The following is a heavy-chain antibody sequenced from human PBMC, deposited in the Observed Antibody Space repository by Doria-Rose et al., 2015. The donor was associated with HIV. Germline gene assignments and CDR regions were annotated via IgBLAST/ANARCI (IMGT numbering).Heavy chain of an antibody. V-gene: IGHV3-21*01. CDR1: GFTFSSHR. Sequence: VQLQESGGGLVRPGGSLRLSCATSGFTFSSHRINWVRQAPGKGLELVSSTRSTSAYIDYADSVRGRFTISRDNARNSLYLQMDSLRAEDTAIYYCATGVTLDYWGQGTLVTVSS. CDR3: ATGVTLDY. D-gene: IGHD3-10*01. J-gene: IGHJ4*02. CDR2: TRSTSAYI.